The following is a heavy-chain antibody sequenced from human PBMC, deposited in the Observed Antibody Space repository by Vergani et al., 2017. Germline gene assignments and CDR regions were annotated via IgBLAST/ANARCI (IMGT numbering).Heavy chain of an antibody. CDR2: IIPIFGTA. V-gene: IGHV1-69*01. CDR1: GGTFSSYA. D-gene: IGHD2-2*01. CDR3: ARGSTTYCSGTSCYLVYYYYMDV. J-gene: IGHJ6*03. Sequence: QVQLVQSGAEVKKPGSSVQVSCKASGGTFSSYAISWVRQAPGQGLEWMGGIIPIFGTANYAQKFQGRGTITADESTGTADMVLSSLRSEDTAVYYCARGSTTYCSGTSCYLVYYYYMDVWGKGTTVTVSS.